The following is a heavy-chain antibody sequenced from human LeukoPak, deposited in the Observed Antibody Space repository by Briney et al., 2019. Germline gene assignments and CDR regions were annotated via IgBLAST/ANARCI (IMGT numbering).Heavy chain of an antibody. V-gene: IGHV3-21*01. CDR3: ARLRRNNDNSGYYYYYDY. J-gene: IGHJ4*02. CDR1: GLTFSSYS. Sequence: GGSLRLSCAVSGLTFSSYSFNWVRQAPGKGREWVSSITPTSSYIYYADSVKGRFTISRDNAKNSLYLQMNSLRAEDTAVYYCARLRRNNDNSGYYYYYDYWGQGTLVTVSS. D-gene: IGHD3-22*01. CDR2: ITPTSSYI.